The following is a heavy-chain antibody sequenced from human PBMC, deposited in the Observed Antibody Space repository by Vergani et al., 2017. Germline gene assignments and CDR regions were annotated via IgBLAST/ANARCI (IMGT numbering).Heavy chain of an antibody. J-gene: IGHJ4*02. CDR1: GGSVSSGSYY. CDR3: ARVAAVAGPDDY. Sequence: QVQLQESGPGLVKPSETLSLTCTVSGGSVSSGSYYWSWIRQPPGKGLEWIGYIYYSGSTNYNPSRKSRVTISVDTSKNQFSLKLSSVTAADTAVYYCARVAAVAGPDDYWGQGTLVTVSS. V-gene: IGHV4-61*01. CDR2: IYYSGST. D-gene: IGHD6-19*01.